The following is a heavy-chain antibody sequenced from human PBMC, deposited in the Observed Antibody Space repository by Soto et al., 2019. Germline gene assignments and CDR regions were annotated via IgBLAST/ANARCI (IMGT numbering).Heavy chain of an antibody. CDR1: GGSISNGGYY. CDR3: ARVGYSYGPPRWYYYGMDV. V-gene: IGHV4-31*03. Sequence: SETLSLTCTVSGGSISNGGYYWSWIRQHPGKGLEWIGYIYYSGSTYYNPSLKSRVTISVDTSKNQFSLKLSSVTAADTAVYYCARVGYSYGPPRWYYYGMDVWGQGTTVTVSS. J-gene: IGHJ6*02. CDR2: IYYSGST. D-gene: IGHD5-18*01.